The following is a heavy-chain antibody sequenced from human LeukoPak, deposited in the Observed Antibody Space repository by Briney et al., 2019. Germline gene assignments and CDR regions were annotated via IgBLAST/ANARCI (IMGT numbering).Heavy chain of an antibody. CDR1: GDSISINYN. CDR3: VRHRQWLLFPDY. J-gene: IGHJ4*02. D-gene: IGHD6-19*01. Sequence: SETLSLTCTVSGDSISINYNWGWIRQPPGKGLEWIGSIFYSGATYYSPSLKSRVTISVDTSKNQFSLRLSSMTAADTAVYYCVRHRQWLLFPDYWGQGTLVTVSS. CDR2: IFYSGAT. V-gene: IGHV4-39*01.